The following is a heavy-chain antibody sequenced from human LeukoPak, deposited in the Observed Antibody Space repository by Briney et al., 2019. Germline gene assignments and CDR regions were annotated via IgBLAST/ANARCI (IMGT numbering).Heavy chain of an antibody. V-gene: IGHV4-59*08. Sequence: SETLSLTCTVSGGSISRYYWSWIRLPPGKGLEWIGYIYYSGTTNYNPSLKSRVTISVDTSRNQFSLKLSSVTAADTAVYYCARLYSGYAPYWGQGTLVTVSS. CDR1: GGSISRYY. D-gene: IGHD5-18*01. CDR3: ARLYSGYAPY. CDR2: IYYSGTT. J-gene: IGHJ4*02.